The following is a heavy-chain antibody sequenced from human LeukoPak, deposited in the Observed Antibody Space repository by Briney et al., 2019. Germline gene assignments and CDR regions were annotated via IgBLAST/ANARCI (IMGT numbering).Heavy chain of an antibody. V-gene: IGHV3-48*02. CDR2: INNSGNII. J-gene: IGHJ6*03. D-gene: IGHD2-21*01. CDR3: VRGYFYYMDV. CDR1: GFTFSSFS. Sequence: PGGSLRLSCAASGFTFSSFSMHWVRQAPGTGLECVAYINNSGNIIYYADSVKGRFAISRDNAKNSVYLQMNSLRDGDTAVYYCVRGYFYYMDVWGKGTMVTVSS.